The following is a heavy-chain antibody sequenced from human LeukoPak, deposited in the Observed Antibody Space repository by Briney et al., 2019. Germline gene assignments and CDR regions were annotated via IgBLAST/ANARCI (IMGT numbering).Heavy chain of an antibody. Sequence: SETLSLTCIVSGGSISSYYWSWIRQPAGKGLEWIGRIYTSGSTNYNPSLKSRVTMSVDTSKNQFSLKLSSVTAADTAVYYCARDLRMVAATPAFDIWGQGTMVTVSS. J-gene: IGHJ3*02. CDR2: IYTSGST. V-gene: IGHV4-4*07. CDR3: ARDLRMVAATPAFDI. CDR1: GGSISSYY. D-gene: IGHD2-15*01.